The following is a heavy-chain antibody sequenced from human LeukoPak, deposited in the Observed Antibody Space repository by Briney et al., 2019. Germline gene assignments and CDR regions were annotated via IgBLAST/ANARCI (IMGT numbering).Heavy chain of an antibody. CDR1: GGSISSYY. CDR2: IYYSGST. J-gene: IGHJ4*02. CDR3: ASDPGSWLGELSYFDY. D-gene: IGHD3-10*01. Sequence: SETLSLTCTVSGGSISSYYWSWIRQPPGKGLEWIGYIYYSGSTNYNPSLKSRVTISVDTSKNQFSLKLSSVTAADTAVYYCASDPGSWLGELSYFDYWGQGTLVTVSS. V-gene: IGHV4-59*01.